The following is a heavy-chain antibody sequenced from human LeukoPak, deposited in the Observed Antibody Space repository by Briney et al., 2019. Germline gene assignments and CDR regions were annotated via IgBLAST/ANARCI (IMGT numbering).Heavy chain of an antibody. V-gene: IGHV3-23*01. CDR1: GFTVSDYA. J-gene: IGHJ5*01. CDR3: AKDWFDY. CDR2: IASDGDT. Sequence: GGSLRLSCAASGFTVSDYAFACVRHAAGRGREWVSNIASDGDTGFAASVKGRFTISRDNSKNTLYLQMNSLRAEDTAVYYCAKDWFDYWGQGTLVTVSS.